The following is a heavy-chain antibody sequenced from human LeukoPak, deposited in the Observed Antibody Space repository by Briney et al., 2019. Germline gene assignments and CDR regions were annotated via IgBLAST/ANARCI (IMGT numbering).Heavy chain of an antibody. CDR1: GFTFSRCA. CDR3: AKSLYSNTWFYSDY. J-gene: IGHJ4*01. V-gene: IGHV3-23*01. CDR2: LSASGSNR. Sequence: GGSLRLSCAASGFTFSRCAMSWVRQAPGKGLEWVSSLSASGSNRYYADSVKGRFTISRDNSKNTLYLQMNSLRAEDTAVYYCAKSLYSNTWFYSDYWGQGTLVTVSS. D-gene: IGHD6-13*01.